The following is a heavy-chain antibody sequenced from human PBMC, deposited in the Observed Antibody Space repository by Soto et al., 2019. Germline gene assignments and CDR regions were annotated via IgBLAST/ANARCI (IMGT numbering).Heavy chain of an antibody. J-gene: IGHJ3*02. CDR3: ARHSGVVAAAGTGSFVI. V-gene: IGHV4-39*01. Sequence: SETLSLTCTVSGGSISSNIYYWGWIRQPPGKGLEWIGSISNSGSAYYNPSLKSRVTISVDTSKNQFSLKVTSVTAADTAVYYCARHSGVVAAAGTGSFVIRRQGTMVSV. CDR2: ISNSGSA. CDR1: GGSISSNIYY. D-gene: IGHD6-13*01.